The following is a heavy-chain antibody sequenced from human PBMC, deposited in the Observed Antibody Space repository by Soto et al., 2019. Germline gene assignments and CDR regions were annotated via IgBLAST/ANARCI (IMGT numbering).Heavy chain of an antibody. CDR2: ISSSSSTI. CDR1: GFTFSSYS. V-gene: IGHV3-48*02. J-gene: IGHJ6*02. Sequence: PGGSLRLSCAASGFTFSSYSMNWVRQAPGKGLEWVSYISSSSSTIYYADSVKGRFTISRDNAKNSLYLQMNSLRDEDTAVYYCARSRNGPYYYYGMDVCGQGTTVTVSS. CDR3: ARSRNGPYYYYGMDV.